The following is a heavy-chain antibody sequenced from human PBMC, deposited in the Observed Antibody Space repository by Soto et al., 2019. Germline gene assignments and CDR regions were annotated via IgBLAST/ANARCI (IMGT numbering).Heavy chain of an antibody. Sequence: QVQLMQSGAEVKKPGASVKVSCKASGDTFTNYYIHWVRQAPGQGLEWMGTVNPSGGHTTYAQHFLGRVTXTGXTSTSTLYMELTSLTSDDTAVYYCARGGHVVVVTAALDYWGQGTLVTVSS. CDR2: VNPSGGHT. J-gene: IGHJ4*02. V-gene: IGHV1-46*01. D-gene: IGHD2-21*02. CDR1: GDTFTNYY. CDR3: ARGGHVVVVTAALDY.